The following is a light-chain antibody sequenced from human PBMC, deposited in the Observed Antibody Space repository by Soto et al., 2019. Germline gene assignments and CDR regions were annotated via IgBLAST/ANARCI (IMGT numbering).Light chain of an antibody. Sequence: QSVLTQSPSVSAAPGQKVTISCSGRNSNIGNNYVSWYQQLPGTAPKLLIYDNDKRPSGTPDRFSAYKSGTSATLDITGLQSGDDADYYCGEWDSSLIAVVLGTGTKVTVL. J-gene: IGLJ1*01. CDR3: GEWDSSLIAVV. CDR1: NSNIGNNY. CDR2: DND. V-gene: IGLV1-51*01.